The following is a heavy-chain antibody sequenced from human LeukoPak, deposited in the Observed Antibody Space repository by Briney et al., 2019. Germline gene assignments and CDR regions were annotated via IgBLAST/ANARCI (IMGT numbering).Heavy chain of an antibody. CDR3: ARPGGFGGLGGFAI. CDR2: IYHSGNT. J-gene: IGHJ3*02. D-gene: IGHD4-23*01. CDR1: GYSISSGYY. V-gene: IGHV4-38-2*01. Sequence: SETLSLTCAVSGYSISSGYYWGSIRQPPGKGLQWIASIYHSGNTFYNPSLRSRVTISVDTSKNQFSLKLTSVTAVDTAVYYCARPGGFGGLGGFAIWGQGTMLTVSS.